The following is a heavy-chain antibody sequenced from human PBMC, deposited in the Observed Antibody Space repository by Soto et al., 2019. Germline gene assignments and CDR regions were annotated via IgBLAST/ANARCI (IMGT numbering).Heavy chain of an antibody. Sequence: EKQLVESGGALAQPGGSLRLSCVGSGFTFSIYALTWVRQAPGKGLEWVSLITNNGDTTFFGDSVKGRFSISRDNSKTTLYLQLENLRAEDTAVYDCAMAAVYGGAFDVWGQGTMVAVSS. CDR1: GFTFSIYA. CDR3: AMAAVYGGAFDV. J-gene: IGHJ3*01. CDR2: ITNNGDTT. V-gene: IGHV3-23*04. D-gene: IGHD4-17*01.